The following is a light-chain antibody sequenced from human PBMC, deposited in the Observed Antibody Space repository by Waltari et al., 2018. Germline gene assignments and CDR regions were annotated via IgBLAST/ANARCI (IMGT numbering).Light chain of an antibody. J-gene: IGKJ1*01. CDR2: DAS. CDR3: QKYGTRPAT. V-gene: IGKV3-20*01. Sequence: EIVLTQSPASLSLSPGDRATLSCRASQSVGRTLAWYQQRPGQAPRLLIYDASSRATGIPARFSGSGSGTDFSLTISRLESEDFAVYYCQKYGTRPATFGQGTKVEVK. CDR1: QSVGRT.